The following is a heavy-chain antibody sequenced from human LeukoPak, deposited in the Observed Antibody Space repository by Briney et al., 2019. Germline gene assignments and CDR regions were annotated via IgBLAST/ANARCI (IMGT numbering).Heavy chain of an antibody. D-gene: IGHD6-6*01. Sequence: GGSLRLSCAASGFTFSSYSMDWVRQAPGKGLEWVSSISGSSSHIYYADSVKGRFTISRDNAKNSLYLQMNSLRAEDTAVYYCARDDRYSSSSSDFDYWGQGTLVTVSS. V-gene: IGHV3-21*01. CDR1: GFTFSSYS. J-gene: IGHJ4*02. CDR2: ISGSSSHI. CDR3: ARDDRYSSSSSDFDY.